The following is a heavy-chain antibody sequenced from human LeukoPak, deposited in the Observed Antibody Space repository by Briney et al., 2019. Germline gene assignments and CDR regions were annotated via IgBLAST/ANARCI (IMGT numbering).Heavy chain of an antibody. CDR2: IIPILGIA. V-gene: IGHV1-69*04. CDR3: ARAGGNPSDWFDP. J-gene: IGHJ5*02. D-gene: IGHD4-4*01. CDR1: GGTFSSYA. Sequence: AAVKVSCKASGGTFSSYAISWFRQPPGQGLEWMGRIIPILGIANYAQKFQGRVTITADKSTSTAYMELSSLRSEDTAVYYCARAGGNPSDWFDPWGQGTLVTVSS.